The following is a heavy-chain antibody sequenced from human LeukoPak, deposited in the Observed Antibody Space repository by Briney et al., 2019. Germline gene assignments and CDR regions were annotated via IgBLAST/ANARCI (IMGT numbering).Heavy chain of an antibody. J-gene: IGHJ4*02. CDR3: VRSSGRSKFDY. Sequence: ASVKVSCKASGYTFTNYYVHWVRQAPGQGLEWMGWINPKNGGTKYPQNFQGRVTVTRDTSLSTAYMELSGLRFDDTAMYYCVRSSGRSKFDYWGQGTLVTVSS. CDR2: INPKNGGT. CDR1: GYTFTNYY. D-gene: IGHD3-22*01. V-gene: IGHV1-2*02.